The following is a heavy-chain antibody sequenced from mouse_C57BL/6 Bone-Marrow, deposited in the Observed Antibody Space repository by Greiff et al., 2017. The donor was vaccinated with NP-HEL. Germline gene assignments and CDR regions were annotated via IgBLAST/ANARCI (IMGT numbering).Heavy chain of an antibody. D-gene: IGHD1-1*01. CDR3: ARDRGDYYGSSHFDY. CDR1: GFTFSSYA. Sequence: EVQGVESGGGLVKPGGSLKLSCAASGFTFSSYAMSWVRQTPEKRLEWVATISDGGSYTYYPDNVKGRFTISRDNAKNNLYLQMSHLKSEDTAMDYCARDRGDYYGSSHFDYWGQGTTLTVSS. V-gene: IGHV5-4*01. J-gene: IGHJ2*01. CDR2: ISDGGSYT.